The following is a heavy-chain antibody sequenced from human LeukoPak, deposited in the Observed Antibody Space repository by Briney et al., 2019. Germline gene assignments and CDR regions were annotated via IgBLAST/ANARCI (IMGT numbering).Heavy chain of an antibody. D-gene: IGHD2-2*01. Sequence: GGSLRLSCAASGFTFSSYGMHWVRQAPGRGLEWVAVIWYDGSNKYYADSVKGRFTISRDNSKNTLYLQMNSLRAEDTAVYYCARSIVVVPAADHDAFDIWGQGTMVTVSS. V-gene: IGHV3-33*08. CDR2: IWYDGSNK. J-gene: IGHJ3*02. CDR3: ARSIVVVPAADHDAFDI. CDR1: GFTFSSYG.